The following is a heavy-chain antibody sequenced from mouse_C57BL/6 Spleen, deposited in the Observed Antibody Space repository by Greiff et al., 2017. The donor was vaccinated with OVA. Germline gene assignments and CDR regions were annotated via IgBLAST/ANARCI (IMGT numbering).Heavy chain of an antibody. J-gene: IGHJ4*01. Sequence: QVQLQQPGAELVKPGASVKLSCKASGYTFTSYWMHWVKQRPGQGLEWIGMIHPNSGSTNYNEKFKSKATLTVDKSSSTAYMQLSSLTSEDSAVYYCARGGGSYYVMDYWGQGTSVTVSS. CDR2: IHPNSGST. CDR3: ARGGGSYYVMDY. V-gene: IGHV1-64*01. CDR1: GYTFTSYW.